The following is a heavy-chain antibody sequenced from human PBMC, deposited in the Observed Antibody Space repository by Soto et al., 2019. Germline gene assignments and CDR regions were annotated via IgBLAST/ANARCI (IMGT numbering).Heavy chain of an antibody. CDR3: ARIYDFWSAFDY. V-gene: IGHV1-18*01. CDR1: GYTFTSYG. CDR2: ISAYNGNT. D-gene: IGHD3-3*01. J-gene: IGHJ4*02. Sequence: ASVKVSCKASGYTFTSYGISWVRQAPGQGLEWMGWISAYNGNTNYAQKLQGRVTMSTDTSTSTAYMELRSLRSDDTAVYYCARIYDFWSAFDYWGQGTLVTVSS.